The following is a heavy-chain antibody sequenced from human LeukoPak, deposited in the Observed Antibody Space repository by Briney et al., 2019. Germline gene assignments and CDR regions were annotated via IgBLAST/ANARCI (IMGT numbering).Heavy chain of an antibody. Sequence: PSETLSLTCTVSGGSISGYYWSWIRQPPWKGLEWVGHISYSGSTNYNPSLKSRVTISVDTSKNQFSLKLSSVTAADTAIYYCARDGRAGSLFAYWGQGTLVTVSS. CDR2: ISYSGST. J-gene: IGHJ4*02. CDR1: GGSISGYY. CDR3: ARDGRAGSLFAY. D-gene: IGHD6-19*01. V-gene: IGHV4-59*01.